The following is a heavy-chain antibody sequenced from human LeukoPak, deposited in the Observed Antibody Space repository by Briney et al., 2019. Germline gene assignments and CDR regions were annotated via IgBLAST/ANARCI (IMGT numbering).Heavy chain of an antibody. D-gene: IGHD3-22*01. CDR2: ISYDGSNK. V-gene: IGHV3-30*04. CDR1: GFTFSSYA. Sequence: PGRSLGLSCAASGFTFSSYAMHWVRQAPGKGLEWVAVISYDGSNKYYADSVKGRFTISRDNSKNTLYLQMNSLRAEDTAVYYCARDPPYYYDSSGYFGAFDIWGQGTMVTVSS. CDR3: ARDPPYYYDSSGYFGAFDI. J-gene: IGHJ3*02.